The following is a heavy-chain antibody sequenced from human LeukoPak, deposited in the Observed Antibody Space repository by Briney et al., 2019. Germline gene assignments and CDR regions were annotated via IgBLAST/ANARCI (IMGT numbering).Heavy chain of an antibody. Sequence: SETLSLTCAVYGGSFSGYYWSWIRQPPGKGLEWIGEINHSGSTNYNPSLKSRVTISVDTSKNQFSLKLSSVTAADTAVYYCARAGTGGIYYMDVWGKGTTVTVSS. CDR3: ARAGTGGIYYMDV. J-gene: IGHJ6*03. V-gene: IGHV4-34*01. CDR2: INHSGST. CDR1: GGSFSGYY. D-gene: IGHD1-14*01.